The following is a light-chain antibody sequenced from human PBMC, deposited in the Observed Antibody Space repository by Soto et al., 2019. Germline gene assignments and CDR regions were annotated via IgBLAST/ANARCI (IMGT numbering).Light chain of an antibody. CDR2: AAS. Sequence: DIQMTQSPSSLSASVGDRVTITCRTSQSIRSYLSWYQQKPGKAPKLLIYAASSLQGGVPSRFSGSVSGTEFTLSITSLQPDDFATYYCQQYNTYLTFGQGTKVEIK. V-gene: IGKV1-5*01. CDR1: QSIRSY. CDR3: QQYNTYLT. J-gene: IGKJ1*01.